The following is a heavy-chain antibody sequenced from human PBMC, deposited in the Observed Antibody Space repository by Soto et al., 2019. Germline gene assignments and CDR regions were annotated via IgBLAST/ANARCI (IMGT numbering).Heavy chain of an antibody. Sequence: SVKVSCKASGGTFSSYAISWVRQAPGQGLEWMGGIIPIFGTANYAQKFQGRVTMTRDTSTSTVYMELSSLRSEDTAVYYCASTVTTWDAFDIWGQGTMVTVSS. CDR2: IIPIFGTA. CDR3: ASTVTTWDAFDI. V-gene: IGHV1-69*05. CDR1: GGTFSSYA. J-gene: IGHJ3*02. D-gene: IGHD4-17*01.